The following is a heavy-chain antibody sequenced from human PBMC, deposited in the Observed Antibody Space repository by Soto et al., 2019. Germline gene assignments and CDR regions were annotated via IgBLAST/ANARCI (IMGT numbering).Heavy chain of an antibody. CDR2: IYHSVST. CDR3: ARRPLLLW. CDR1: GGSISSGGYS. Sequence: PSETLSLTCAVSGGSISSGGYSWSWIRQPPGKGLECIGYIYHSVSTYYNPSLKSRVTISVDRSKNQFSLKLSSVTAADTAVYYCARRPLLLWWSQGTLVTVSS. J-gene: IGHJ4*02. D-gene: IGHD2-21*01. V-gene: IGHV4-30-2*01.